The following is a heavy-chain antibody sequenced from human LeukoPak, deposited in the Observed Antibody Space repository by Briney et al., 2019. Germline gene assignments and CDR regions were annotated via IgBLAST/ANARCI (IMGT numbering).Heavy chain of an antibody. V-gene: IGHV3-66*01. J-gene: IGHJ6*02. CDR2: IYSGGST. D-gene: IGHD3-10*01. CDR1: GFTVSSNY. CDR3: ARDRVGYYGSGSYWDLEYYYYGMDV. Sequence: GGSLRLSCAASGFTVSSNYMSWVRQAPGKGLEWVSVIYSGGSTYYADSVKGRFTISRDNSKNTLYLQMSSLRAEDTAVYYCARDRVGYYGSGSYWDLEYYYYGMDVWGQGTTVTVSS.